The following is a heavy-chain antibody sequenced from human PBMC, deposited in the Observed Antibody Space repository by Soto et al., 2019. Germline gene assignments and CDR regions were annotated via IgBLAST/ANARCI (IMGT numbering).Heavy chain of an antibody. V-gene: IGHV1-46*03. CDR2: INPSGGST. CDR3: SRDFVELPSALYYFDY. CDR1: GYTFSRYY. D-gene: IGHD1-7*01. J-gene: IGHJ4*02. Sequence: QVQLVQSGAEVKKPGASVRISCKASGYTFSRYYMHWVRQAPGQGLEWMGIINPSGGSTSYAQKLQGRVTMTRDTSTSTVYMELSSLISEDTAVYYCSRDFVELPSALYYFDYWGQGTLVTVSS.